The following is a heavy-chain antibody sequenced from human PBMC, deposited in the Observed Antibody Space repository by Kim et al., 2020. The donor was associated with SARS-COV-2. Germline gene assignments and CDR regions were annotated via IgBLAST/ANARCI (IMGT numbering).Heavy chain of an antibody. CDR3: TSDLGAYCGGDCYSRV. CDR2: IKSKINGGTT. CDR1: GFTFSNAW. V-gene: IGHV3-15*01. J-gene: IGHJ6*02. Sequence: GGSLRLSCAASGFTFSNAWMNWVRQAPGKGLEWVGRIKSKINGGTTGYAAPVKGRFTISRDDSKNTLYLQMSSLKTEDTAVYYCTSDLGAYCGGDCYSRVWGPGTTVTVSS. D-gene: IGHD2-21*02.